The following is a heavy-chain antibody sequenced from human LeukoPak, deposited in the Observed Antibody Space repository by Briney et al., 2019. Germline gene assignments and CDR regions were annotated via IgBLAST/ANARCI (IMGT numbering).Heavy chain of an antibody. Sequence: GGSLRLSCAASGFTFSDYYMSWVRQAPGKGLEWVAVISCDGSNKYYADSVKGRFTISRDNSKNTLYLQMNSLRAEDTAVYYCARAWTTATFDFDYWGQGTLVTVSS. J-gene: IGHJ4*02. D-gene: IGHD4-17*01. CDR3: ARAWTTATFDFDY. V-gene: IGHV3-30-3*01. CDR2: ISCDGSNK. CDR1: GFTFSDYY.